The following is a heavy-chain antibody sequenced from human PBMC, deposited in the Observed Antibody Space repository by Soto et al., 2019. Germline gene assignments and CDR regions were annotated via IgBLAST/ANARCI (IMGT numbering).Heavy chain of an antibody. CDR2: NNGGGSGT. V-gene: IGHV3-74*01. CDR1: GFTFSSYW. J-gene: IGHJ4*02. Sequence: EVQLVESGGGLVQPGGSLTLSCAASGFTFSSYWMHWVRQAPGKGLVWVSRNNGGGSGTSYADSVKGRFTISRDNAKNTLYLQMNSLRVEDTAVYYCARHFRDYWGQGTLVTVSS. CDR3: ARHFRDY. D-gene: IGHD3-3*02.